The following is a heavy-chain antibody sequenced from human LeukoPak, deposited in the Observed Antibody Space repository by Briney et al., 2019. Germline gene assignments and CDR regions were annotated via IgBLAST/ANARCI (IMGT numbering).Heavy chain of an antibody. CDR2: ISSSSSTI. J-gene: IGHJ6*02. CDR3: ARDSSGGYYYGMDV. CDR1: GFTFSSYS. Sequence: GGSLRLSCAASGFTFSSYSMNWVRQAPGKGLEWVSYISSSSSTIYYADSVKGRFTISRDNAKNSLYLQMNSLRAEDTAVYYCARDSSGGYYYGMDVWGQGTTVTVSS. D-gene: IGHD6-19*01. V-gene: IGHV3-48*04.